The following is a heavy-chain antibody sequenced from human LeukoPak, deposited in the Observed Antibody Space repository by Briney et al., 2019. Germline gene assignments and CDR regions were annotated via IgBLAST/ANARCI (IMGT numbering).Heavy chain of an antibody. D-gene: IGHD6-6*01. Sequence: PSQTLSLTCTVSGGSISSGGYYWSWIRQPPGRRPEWIGYIYSSGTTKYNPSLQSRVTISIDTSKNQFSLKLTSMTAADTAVYFCSRLLPSRPDFYFDYWGQGALVTVSS. CDR3: SRLLPSRPDFYFDY. J-gene: IGHJ4*02. CDR2: IYSSGTT. CDR1: GGSISSGGYY. V-gene: IGHV4-61*09.